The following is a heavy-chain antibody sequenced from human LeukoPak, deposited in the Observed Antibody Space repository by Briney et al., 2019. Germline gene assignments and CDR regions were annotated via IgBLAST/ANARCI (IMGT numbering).Heavy chain of an antibody. D-gene: IGHD3-3*01. CDR2: ISSSSSTI. CDR1: GFTFSSYS. J-gene: IGHJ4*02. CDR3: ARDHYDFWSGYPALGY. Sequence: GGSLRLSCAASGFTFSSYSMNWVRQAPGKGLEWVSYISSSSSTIYYADSVKGRFTISRDNAKNSLYLQMNSLRAEDTAVYYCARDHYDFWSGYPALGYWGQGTLVTVSS. V-gene: IGHV3-48*04.